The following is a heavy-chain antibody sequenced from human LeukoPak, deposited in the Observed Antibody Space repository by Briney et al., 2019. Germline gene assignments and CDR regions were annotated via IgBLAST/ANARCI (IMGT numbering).Heavy chain of an antibody. Sequence: PSETLSLTCTVSGYSISSGYYWGWIRQPPGKGLEWIGSIYHSGSTYYNPSLKSRVTISVDTSKNQFSLKLSSVTAADTAVYYCARDIVNYDILTGYYNGNWFDPWGQGTLVTVSS. CDR2: IYHSGST. CDR1: GYSISSGYY. V-gene: IGHV4-38-2*02. CDR3: ARDIVNYDILTGYYNGNWFDP. D-gene: IGHD3-9*01. J-gene: IGHJ5*02.